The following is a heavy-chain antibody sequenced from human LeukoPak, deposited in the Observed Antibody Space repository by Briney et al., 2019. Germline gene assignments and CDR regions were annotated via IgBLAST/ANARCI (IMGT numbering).Heavy chain of an antibody. V-gene: IGHV3-11*04. D-gene: IGHD4-17*01. J-gene: IGHJ2*01. CDR2: MSSSGRTI. CDR1: GFTFSDYY. CDR3: ARAQAGSFDYVPYWYFDL. Sequence: NAGGSLRLSCTASGFTFSDYYMNWIRQAPGKGLEWVSYMSSSGRTIYYADSVKGRFTISRDNAKNSLYLQMNSLRAEDTAVYYCARAQAGSFDYVPYWYFDLWGRGTLVTVSS.